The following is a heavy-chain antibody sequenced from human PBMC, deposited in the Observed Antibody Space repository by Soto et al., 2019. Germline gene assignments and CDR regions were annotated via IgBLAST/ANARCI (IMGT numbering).Heavy chain of an antibody. CDR3: TRATTSLVLRYFAWSYYFDY. J-gene: IGHJ4*02. D-gene: IGHD3-9*01. V-gene: IGHV3-49*04. CDR2: IRSKAYGGTT. Sequence: GGSLRLSCTASGFTFGDYAMSWVRQAPGKGLEWVGFIRSKAYGGTTEYAASVKGRFTISRDDSKSIAYLQMNSLKTEDTAVYYCTRATTSLVLRYFAWSYYFDYCGQGTLVTVSS. CDR1: GFTFGDYA.